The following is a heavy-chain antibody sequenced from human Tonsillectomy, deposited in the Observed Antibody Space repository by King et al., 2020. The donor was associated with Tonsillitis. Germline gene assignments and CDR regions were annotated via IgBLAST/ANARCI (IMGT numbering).Heavy chain of an antibody. CDR2: IILIFGTA. CDR3: ARDYRDYYDSSGFQGAFYF. V-gene: IGHV1-69*01. Sequence: QLVQSGAEVKKPGSSVKVSCKASGGTFSSYALSWVRQTPGQGLEWMGGIILIFGTANYAQKFQGRVTITADESTSTAYMELSSLTSEDTAVYYCARDYRDYYDSSGFQGAFYFWGQGTMVTVSS. J-gene: IGHJ3*01. D-gene: IGHD3-22*01. CDR1: GGTFSSYA.